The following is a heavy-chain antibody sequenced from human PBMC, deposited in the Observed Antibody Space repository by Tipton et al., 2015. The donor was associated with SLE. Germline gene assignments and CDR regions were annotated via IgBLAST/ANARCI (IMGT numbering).Heavy chain of an antibody. CDR3: AKDRGDSRGYFDY. CDR2: ISYDGSNK. V-gene: IGHV3-30*18. J-gene: IGHJ4*02. D-gene: IGHD3-10*01. CDR1: GFTFSSYG. Sequence: SLRLFCAASGFTFSSYGMHWVRQAPGKGLEWVAVISYDGSNKYYADSVKGRFTISRDNSKNTLYLQMNSLRAEDTAVYYCAKDRGDSRGYFDYWGQGTLVTVSS.